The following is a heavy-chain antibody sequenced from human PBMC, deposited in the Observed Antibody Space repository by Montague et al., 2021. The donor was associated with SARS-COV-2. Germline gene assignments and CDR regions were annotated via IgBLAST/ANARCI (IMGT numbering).Heavy chain of an antibody. CDR1: GFTFSGYY. D-gene: IGHD3-10*01. CDR3: ARRGSSVWGVAVSAGLDY. Sequence: LRLSCAASGFTFSGYYWSWIRQPPEKGLEWIGEINQSGRTNNNPSLKSRVIISVDTTKNQFSLMLSSVTAADTAVYYCARRGSSVWGVAVSAGLDYWGQGILVIVSS. CDR2: INQSGRT. J-gene: IGHJ4*02. V-gene: IGHV4-34*08.